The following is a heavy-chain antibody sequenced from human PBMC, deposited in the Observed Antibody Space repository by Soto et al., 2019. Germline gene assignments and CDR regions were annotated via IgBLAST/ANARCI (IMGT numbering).Heavy chain of an antibody. CDR1: GGSISSGGYY. V-gene: IGHV4-31*03. J-gene: IGHJ5*02. CDR2: IYYSGST. Sequence: QVQLQESGPGLVKPSQTLSLTCTVSGGSISSGGYYWSWIRQHPGKGLEWIGYIYYSGSTYYNPSLRSRVTISVDTSKNQFSLKLSSVTAADTAVYYCARGVGGYCSGGSCWFDPWGQGTLVTVSS. D-gene: IGHD2-15*01. CDR3: ARGVGGYCSGGSCWFDP.